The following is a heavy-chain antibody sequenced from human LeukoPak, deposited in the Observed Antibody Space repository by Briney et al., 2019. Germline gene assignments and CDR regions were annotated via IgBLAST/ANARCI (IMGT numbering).Heavy chain of an antibody. CDR2: IYYSGST. D-gene: IGHD1-26*01. CDR3: ARDLRWEPLAYFDY. CDR1: GGSISSSSYY. J-gene: IGHJ4*02. Sequence: PSETLSLTCTVSGGSISSSSYYWGWIRQPPGKGLEWIGSIYYSGSTYYNPSLKSRVTISVDTSKNQFSLKLSSVTAADTAVYYCARDLRWEPLAYFDYWGQGTLVTVSS. V-gene: IGHV4-39*07.